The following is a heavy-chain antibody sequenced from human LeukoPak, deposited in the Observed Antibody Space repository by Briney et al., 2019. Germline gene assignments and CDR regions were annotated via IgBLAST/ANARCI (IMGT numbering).Heavy chain of an antibody. CDR3: ARRRYGDYFDY. CDR2: IYYSGST. CDR1: GGSMITNY. Sequence: PSETLSLTCTVSGGSMITNYWSWIRQPPGKGLEWIGYIYYSGSTYYNPSLKSRVTISIDTSKSQFSLKLTSVAAADTAVYYCARRRYGDYFDYWGQGTLVTVST. J-gene: IGHJ4*02. D-gene: IGHD4-17*01. V-gene: IGHV4-59*01.